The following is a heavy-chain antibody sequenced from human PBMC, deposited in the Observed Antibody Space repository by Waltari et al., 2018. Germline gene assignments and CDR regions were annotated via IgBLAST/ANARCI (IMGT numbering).Heavy chain of an antibody. V-gene: IGHV4-59*01. Sequence: QVQLQESGPGLVKPSEPLSLTCTVPGGSIRTSYWSWIRQPPGKGLEWLGYIYYSGSTNYNPSLKSRVTISVDTSKNQFSLKLSSVTAADTAVYYCAREGIGRAAQNAFDIWGQGTMVTVSS. CDR1: GGSIRTSY. CDR2: IYYSGST. D-gene: IGHD6-6*01. J-gene: IGHJ3*02. CDR3: AREGIGRAAQNAFDI.